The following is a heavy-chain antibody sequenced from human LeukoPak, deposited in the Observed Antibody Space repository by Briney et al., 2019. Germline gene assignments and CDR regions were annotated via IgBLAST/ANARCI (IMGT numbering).Heavy chain of an antibody. D-gene: IGHD6-13*01. CDR3: ARDRGLDIAAAGKFRHYYYYMDV. J-gene: IGHJ6*03. CDR2: INPNSGGT. Sequence: RASVKVSCKASGYTFTSYYMHWVRQAPGQGLEWMGWINPNSGGTNYAQKFQGRVTMTRDTSISTAYMELSRLRSDDTAVYYCARDRGLDIAAAGKFRHYYYYMDVWGKGTTVTVSS. CDR1: GYTFTSYY. V-gene: IGHV1-2*02.